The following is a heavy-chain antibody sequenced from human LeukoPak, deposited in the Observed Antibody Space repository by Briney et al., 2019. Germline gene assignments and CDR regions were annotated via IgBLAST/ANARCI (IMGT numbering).Heavy chain of an antibody. D-gene: IGHD6-13*01. Sequence: TSETLSLTCTVSGGFISSYYWSWIRQPAGKGLEWIGRIYTSGSTNYNPSLKSRVTMSVDTSKNQFSLKLSSVTAADTAVYYCARRGKIAAAGILDAFDIWGQGTMVTVSS. CDR2: IYTSGST. J-gene: IGHJ3*02. CDR1: GGFISSYY. CDR3: ARRGKIAAAGILDAFDI. V-gene: IGHV4-4*07.